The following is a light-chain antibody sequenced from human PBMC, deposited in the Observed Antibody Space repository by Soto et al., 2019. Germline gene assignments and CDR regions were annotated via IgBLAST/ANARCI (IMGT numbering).Light chain of an antibody. CDR2: GAS. V-gene: IGKV3-20*01. Sequence: ENVLTQSPGTLSLSPGERATLSCSASQSVSSSYLAWYQQKPGQAPRLLIYGASSRATGIPDRFSGSGSGTDFTLTISRLEPEDFAVYYCQQYGSSPQTFGQGTKVEIK. J-gene: IGKJ1*01. CDR3: QQYGSSPQT. CDR1: QSVSSSY.